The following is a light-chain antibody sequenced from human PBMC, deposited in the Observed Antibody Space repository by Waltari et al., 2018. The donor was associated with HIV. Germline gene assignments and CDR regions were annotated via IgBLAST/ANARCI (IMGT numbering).Light chain of an antibody. Sequence: DIQLTPSPPFLSASVGDRVTITCRSSQAINSYLAWYQQKPGKAPKLLIYAASTLQSGVPSRFSGSGSGTDFILTISSLQPEDFATYYCQQLDSYTQISFGGGTKVEVK. V-gene: IGKV1-9*01. CDR2: AAS. CDR1: QAINSY. J-gene: IGKJ4*01. CDR3: QQLDSYTQIS.